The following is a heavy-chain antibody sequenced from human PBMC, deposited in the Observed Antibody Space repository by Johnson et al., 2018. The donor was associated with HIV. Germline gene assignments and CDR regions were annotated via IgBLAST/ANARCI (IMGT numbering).Heavy chain of an antibody. V-gene: IGHV3-20*04. CDR2: INWNSGSN. CDR3: AKDSKRLLWFGEFCDAFDI. J-gene: IGHJ3*02. CDR1: GFTFDDYG. Sequence: VQLVESGGGVVRPGGSLRLSCAASGFTFDDYGMRWVRQGPGKGLEWVSSINWNSGSNRYANSVKGRVSITSDNSKNTLYLKMNSLRSEDTAVYYCAKDSKRLLWFGEFCDAFDIWGQGTMVTVSS. D-gene: IGHD3-10*01.